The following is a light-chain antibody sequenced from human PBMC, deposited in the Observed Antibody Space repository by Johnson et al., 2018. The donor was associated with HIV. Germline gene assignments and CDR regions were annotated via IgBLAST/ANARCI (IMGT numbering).Light chain of an antibody. Sequence: QSVLTQPPSVSAAPGQKVTISCSGSSSNIGNNYVSWYQQLPGPAPKLLIYENNKRPSGIPDRFSGSKSGTSATLGITGLQTGDEADYYCGTWDSSLSASYVFGTGTKVTVL. CDR3: GTWDSSLSASYV. V-gene: IGLV1-51*02. CDR1: SSNIGNNY. CDR2: ENN. J-gene: IGLJ1*01.